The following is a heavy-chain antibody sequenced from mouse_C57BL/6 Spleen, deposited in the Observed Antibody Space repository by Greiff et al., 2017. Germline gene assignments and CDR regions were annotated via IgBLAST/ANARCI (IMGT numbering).Heavy chain of an antibody. D-gene: IGHD4-1*01. J-gene: IGHJ4*01. V-gene: IGHV14-1*01. CDR2: IDPEDGDT. Sequence: VQLQQSEAELVRPGASVKLSCTASGFNIKDYYMHWVKQRPEQGLEWIGRIDPEDGDTEYAPKFQGKATMTADTSSNTAYLQLSSLTSEDTAVYYCTSTGGYYAMDYWGQGTSVTVSS. CDR1: GFNIKDYY. CDR3: TSTGGYYAMDY.